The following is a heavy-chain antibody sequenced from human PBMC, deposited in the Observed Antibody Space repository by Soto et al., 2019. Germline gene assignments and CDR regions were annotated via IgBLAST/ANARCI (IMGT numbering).Heavy chain of an antibody. Sequence: TGGSLRLSCGASGCDFIDFDMYWVRQAPGKGLECLSYISSESDTIYYADSVKSRVTISVDTSKNQFSLKLSSVTAADTAVYYCARRATGYNWNLPFDYWGQGTLVTVSS. V-gene: IGHV3-48*01. CDR1: GCDFIDFD. D-gene: IGHD1-7*01. CDR3: ARRATGYNWNLPFDY. J-gene: IGHJ4*02. CDR2: ISSESDTI.